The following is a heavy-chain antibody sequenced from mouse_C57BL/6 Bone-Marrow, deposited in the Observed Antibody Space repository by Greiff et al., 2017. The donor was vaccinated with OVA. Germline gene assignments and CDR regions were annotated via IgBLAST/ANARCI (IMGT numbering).Heavy chain of an antibody. V-gene: IGHV1-81*01. CDR1: GYTFTSYG. CDR2: IYPRSGNT. J-gene: IGHJ1*03. CDR3: AILGWYFDV. Sequence: QVQLQQSGAELARPGASVKLSCKASGYTFTSYGISWVKQRTGQGLEWIGEIYPRSGNTYYNEKFKGKATLTADKSSSTAYMELRSLTSEDSAVYFCAILGWYFDVCGTGTTVTVSS. D-gene: IGHD4-1*01.